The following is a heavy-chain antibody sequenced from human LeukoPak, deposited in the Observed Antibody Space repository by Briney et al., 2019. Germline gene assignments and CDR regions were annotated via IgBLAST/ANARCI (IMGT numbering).Heavy chain of an antibody. V-gene: IGHV3-15*01. CDR2: IKSKTDGGTT. CDR3: TTDLKFSYTYSSSWYGYYFDY. CDR1: GFTFSNAW. Sequence: GGSLRLSCAASGFTFSNAWMSWVRKAPGKGLEWVGRIKSKTDGGTTDYAAPVKGRFTISRDDSKNTLYLQMNSLKTEDTAVYYCTTDLKFSYTYSSSWYGYYFDYWGQGTLVTVSS. D-gene: IGHD6-13*01. J-gene: IGHJ4*02.